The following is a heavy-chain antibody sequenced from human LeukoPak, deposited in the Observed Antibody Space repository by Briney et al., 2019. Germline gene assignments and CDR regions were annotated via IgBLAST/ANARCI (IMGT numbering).Heavy chain of an antibody. CDR2: ITDSGGTT. CDR1: GFTFRSYA. J-gene: IGHJ4*02. V-gene: IGHV3-23*01. D-gene: IGHD1-26*01. CDR3: AKLWRGSYPRYFDY. Sequence: GESQRLSCAASGFTFRSYAMSWVRQAPGKGLEWVSVITDSGGTTFYADSVKGRFTISRDNSKNTLYLQMNSLSAEDSAIYYCAKLWRGSYPRYFDYWGQGALVTVSS.